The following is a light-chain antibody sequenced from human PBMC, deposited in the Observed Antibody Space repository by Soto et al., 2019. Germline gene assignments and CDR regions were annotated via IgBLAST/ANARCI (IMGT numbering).Light chain of an antibody. J-gene: IGKJ4*01. Sequence: EIVMTQSPATLSVSPGERVTLSCRASQSLNSNLAWYQQKPGQAPRLLIYDASTRATGIPARFSGSGSGTEFTLTISSLQSEDFVIYYCQQYNRRPLTFGGGTKVDIK. V-gene: IGKV3-15*01. CDR3: QQYNRRPLT. CDR2: DAS. CDR1: QSLNSN.